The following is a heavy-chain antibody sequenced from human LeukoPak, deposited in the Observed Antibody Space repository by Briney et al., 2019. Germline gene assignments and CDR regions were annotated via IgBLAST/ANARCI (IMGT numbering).Heavy chain of an antibody. J-gene: IGHJ4*02. CDR3: AREGYGSSWYLRY. Sequence: GGSLRLSCAASGFTFDDYAMHWVRQAPGKGLEWVSGISWNSGSIGYADSVKGRFTISRDNAKNSLYLQMNSLRAEDMALYYCAREGYGSSWYLRYWGQGTLVTVSS. CDR1: GFTFDDYA. V-gene: IGHV3-9*03. CDR2: ISWNSGSI. D-gene: IGHD6-13*01.